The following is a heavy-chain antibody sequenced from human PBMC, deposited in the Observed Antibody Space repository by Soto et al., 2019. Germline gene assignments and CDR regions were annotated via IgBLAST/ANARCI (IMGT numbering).Heavy chain of an antibody. Sequence: QVQLVQSGAEVKKPGASVKVSCKASGYTFTSYDINWVRQATGQGLEWMGGIIPMFGRPNYAQKFQGRVTITADESTSTAYMELSSLRSEDTAVFYCARDLGSGYDPGDYWGQGTLVTVSS. CDR2: IIPMFGRP. V-gene: IGHV1-69*01. D-gene: IGHD5-12*01. CDR3: ARDLGSGYDPGDY. J-gene: IGHJ4*02. CDR1: GYTFTSYD.